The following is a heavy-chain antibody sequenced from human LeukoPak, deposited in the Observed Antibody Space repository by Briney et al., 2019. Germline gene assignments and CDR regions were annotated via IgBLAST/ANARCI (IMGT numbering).Heavy chain of an antibody. V-gene: IGHV3-23*01. J-gene: IGHJ6*02. CDR2: ISGSGSST. Sequence: GGSLRLSCAASGFTFSSYAMSWVRQAPGKGLEWVSAISGSGSSTYYAESVQGRFTISRDNSKNTLYLQMNSLRAEDTAVYYCGKDGGHYYYYGMDVWGQGTTVTVSS. D-gene: IGHD2-15*01. CDR1: GFTFSSYA. CDR3: GKDGGHYYYYGMDV.